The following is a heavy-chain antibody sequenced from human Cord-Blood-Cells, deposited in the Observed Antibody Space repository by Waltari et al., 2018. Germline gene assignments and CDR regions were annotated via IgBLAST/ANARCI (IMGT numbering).Heavy chain of an antibody. CDR1: GSTLSSYD. J-gene: IGHJ4*02. D-gene: IGHD5-12*01. CDR3: ARASTRGYSGYDY. CDR2: IGTAGDT. Sequence: EVQLVESGGGLVQPGGSLRLSGAAPGSTLSSYDMHWVRQATGKGLEWGSAIGTAGDTYYPGSVKGRFTISRENAKNSLYLQMISLRAGYTAVYYCARASTRGYSGYDYWGQGTLVTVSS. V-gene: IGHV3-13*01.